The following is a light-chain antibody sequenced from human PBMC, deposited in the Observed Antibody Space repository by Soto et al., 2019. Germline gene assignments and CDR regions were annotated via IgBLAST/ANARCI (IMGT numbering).Light chain of an antibody. CDR2: AAS. CDR3: QQSYSTLGT. CDR1: QSISSY. V-gene: IGKV1-39*01. J-gene: IGKJ1*01. Sequence: DIQMTQFPSSVSASVGDTVTITCRASQSISSYLNWYQQKPGKAPKLLIYAASSLQSGVPSRFSGSGSGTDFTLTISSLQPEDFATYYCQQSYSTLGTFGQGTKVDIK.